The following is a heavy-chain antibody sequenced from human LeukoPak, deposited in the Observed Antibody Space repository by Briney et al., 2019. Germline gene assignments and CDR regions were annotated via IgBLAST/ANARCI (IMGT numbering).Heavy chain of an antibody. D-gene: IGHD3-9*01. CDR3: ASRNDILTGYVFDF. V-gene: IGHV4-39*01. Sequence: SETLSLTCTVSGGSISSSSYYWGWIRQPPGKGLEWIGSVYYSGSTYYNPSLKSRVTISVDTSKNQFSLKLTSVTAADTAVYYCASRNDILTGYVFDFWGQGTLVTVSS. CDR2: VYYSGST. CDR1: GGSISSSSYY. J-gene: IGHJ4*02.